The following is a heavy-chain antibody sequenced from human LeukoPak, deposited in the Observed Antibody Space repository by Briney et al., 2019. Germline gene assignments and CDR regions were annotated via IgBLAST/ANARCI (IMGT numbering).Heavy chain of an antibody. CDR2: IYYSGST. Sequence: SETLSLTCTVSGGSISSGGYYWSWIRQHPGKGLEWIGYIYYSGSTYHNPSLKSRVTISVDTSKNQFSLKLSSVTAADTAVYYCARRGYDSSGYYYAYWGQGTLVTVSS. V-gene: IGHV4-31*03. CDR3: ARRGYDSSGYYYAY. D-gene: IGHD3-22*01. J-gene: IGHJ4*02. CDR1: GGSISSGGYY.